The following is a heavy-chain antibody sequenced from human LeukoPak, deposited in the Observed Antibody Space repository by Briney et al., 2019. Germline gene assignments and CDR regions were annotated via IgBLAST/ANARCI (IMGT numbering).Heavy chain of an antibody. V-gene: IGHV3-30*18. CDR3: AKDFGDYASAFDI. Sequence: PGGSLRLSCAASGFTVSSNYMSWVRQAPGKGLEWVAVISYDGSNKYYADSVKGRFTISRDNSKNTLYLQMNSLRAEDTAVYYCAKDFGDYASAFDIWGQGTMVTVSS. D-gene: IGHD4-17*01. CDR2: ISYDGSNK. CDR1: GFTVSSNY. J-gene: IGHJ3*02.